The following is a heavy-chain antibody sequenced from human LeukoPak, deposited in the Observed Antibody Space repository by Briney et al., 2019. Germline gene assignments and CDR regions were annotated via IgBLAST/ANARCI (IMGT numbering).Heavy chain of an antibody. D-gene: IGHD6-13*01. CDR3: AKSLPGSSWQYHYYMDV. V-gene: IGHV3-23*01. CDR1: GFTFSSYA. CDR2: ISVGGGST. J-gene: IGHJ6*03. Sequence: PGGSLRLSCAASGFTFSSYAMSWVRQAPGKGLEWVSAISVGGGSTYYADSVKGRFTISRDNSKNTLYLQMNRLRAEDTAVYYCAKSLPGSSWQYHYYMDVWGKGTTVTVSS.